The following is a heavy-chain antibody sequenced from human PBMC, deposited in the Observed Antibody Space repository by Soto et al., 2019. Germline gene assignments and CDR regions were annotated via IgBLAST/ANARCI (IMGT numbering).Heavy chain of an antibody. Sequence: GGSLRLSCAASGFSFSRYGMSWVRQAPGKGLEWVSGIIGSGTATYYADSVKGRFTISRDNSRNTLYLQMNSLRAEDTAIYYCAKDQGDTAMLNFDYWGQGSLVTVSS. J-gene: IGHJ4*02. D-gene: IGHD5-18*01. V-gene: IGHV3-23*01. CDR2: IIGSGTAT. CDR1: GFSFSRYG. CDR3: AKDQGDTAMLNFDY.